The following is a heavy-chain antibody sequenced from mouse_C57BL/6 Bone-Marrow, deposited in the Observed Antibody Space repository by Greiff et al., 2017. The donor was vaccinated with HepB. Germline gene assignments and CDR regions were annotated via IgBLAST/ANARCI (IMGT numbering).Heavy chain of an antibody. D-gene: IGHD3-2*02. CDR1: GYTFTSYW. J-gene: IGHJ4*01. V-gene: IGHV1-69*01. CDR2: IDPSDSYT. Sequence: QVQLQQPGAELVMPGASVKLSCKASGYTFTSYWMHWVKQRPGQGLEWIGEIDPSDSYTNYNQKFKSKATLTVDKSSSTAYMQLSSLTSEDSAVYYCARGRQLRLRAMDYWGQGTSVTVSS. CDR3: ARGRQLRLRAMDY.